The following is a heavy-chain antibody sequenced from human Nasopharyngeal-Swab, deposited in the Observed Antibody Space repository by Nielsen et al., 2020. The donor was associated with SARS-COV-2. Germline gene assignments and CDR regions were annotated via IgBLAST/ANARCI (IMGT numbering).Heavy chain of an antibody. D-gene: IGHD3-3*01. CDR2: IYYSGST. CDR3: ARAPTVFGVVITAFDY. Sequence: RQPPGKGLEWIGYIYYSGSTYYNPSLKSRLTISVDTSKNQFSLKLSSVTAADTAVYYCARAPTVFGVVITAFDYWGQGALVTVSS. J-gene: IGHJ4*02. V-gene: IGHV4-31*02.